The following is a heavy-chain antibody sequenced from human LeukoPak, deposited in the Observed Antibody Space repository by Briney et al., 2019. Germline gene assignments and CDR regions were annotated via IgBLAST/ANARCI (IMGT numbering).Heavy chain of an antibody. Sequence: GGSLRLSCAASGFTFSDYYMNWIRQAPGKGLEWVSYISSSGSTIYYADSVKGRFTISRDNAKNSLYLQMNSLRAEDTAVYYCAREGTPSYYYDSSGYYYYYYYGMDVWGQGTTVTVSS. D-gene: IGHD3-22*01. J-gene: IGHJ6*02. CDR3: AREGTPSYYYDSSGYYYYYYYGMDV. CDR1: GFTFSDYY. CDR2: ISSSGSTI. V-gene: IGHV3-11*01.